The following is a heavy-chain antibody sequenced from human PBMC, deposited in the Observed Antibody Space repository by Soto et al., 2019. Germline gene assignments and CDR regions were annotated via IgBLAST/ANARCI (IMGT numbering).Heavy chain of an antibody. CDR1: GGTISSWY. D-gene: IGHD3-16*01. CDR3: AREIRDYTWFDP. V-gene: IGHV4-59*12. Sequence: PSETLSLTCTVSGGTISSWYWSWIRQPPRKGLEWIGYIYYSGSTNCNPSLKSRVTISVDTSKNQFSLKLSSVTAADTAVYYCAREIRDYTWFDPWGKGTLVPVSS. J-gene: IGHJ5*02. CDR2: IYYSGST.